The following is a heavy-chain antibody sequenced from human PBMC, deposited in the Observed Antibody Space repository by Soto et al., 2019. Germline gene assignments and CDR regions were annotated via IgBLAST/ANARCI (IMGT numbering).Heavy chain of an antibody. V-gene: IGHV4-30-4*01. J-gene: IGHJ5*02. CDR1: GGSISSGDYY. Sequence: PSETLSLTCTVSGGSISSGDYYWSWIRQPPGKGLEWIGYIYYSGSTYYNPSLKSRVTISVDTSKNQFSLKLSSVTAADTAVYYCAREYGYSYDYKGHNWFDPWGQGTLVPVSS. CDR2: IYYSGST. D-gene: IGHD5-18*01. CDR3: AREYGYSYDYKGHNWFDP.